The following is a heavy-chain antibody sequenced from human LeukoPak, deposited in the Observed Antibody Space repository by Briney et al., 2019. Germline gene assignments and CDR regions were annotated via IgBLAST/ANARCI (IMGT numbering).Heavy chain of an antibody. V-gene: IGHV1-2*02. J-gene: IGHJ3*02. Sequence: GASVKVSCKASGYTFTGYYMHWVRQAPGQGLEWMGWINPNSGGTNYAQKFQGRVTMTRDTSISTAYMELSRLRSDDTAVYYCARDFYNPWLSGDAFDIWGQGTMVTVSS. CDR1: GYTFTGYY. CDR2: INPNSGGT. CDR3: ARDFYNPWLSGDAFDI. D-gene: IGHD3-9*01.